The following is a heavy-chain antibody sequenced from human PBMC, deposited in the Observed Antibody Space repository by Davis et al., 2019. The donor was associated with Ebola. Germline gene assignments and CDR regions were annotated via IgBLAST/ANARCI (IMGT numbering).Heavy chain of an antibody. CDR2: INPNSGGT. Sequence: ASVQVPCKASGYTFTGHYMLWVRQARGQGLAWMGWINPNSGGTNYAQKFQGRVTMTRDTSISTAYMELSRLRSDDTAVYYCARDQGIAVSQGAFDYWGQGTLVTVSS. CDR3: ARDQGIAVSQGAFDY. V-gene: IGHV1-2*02. J-gene: IGHJ4*02. CDR1: GYTFTGHY. D-gene: IGHD6-19*01.